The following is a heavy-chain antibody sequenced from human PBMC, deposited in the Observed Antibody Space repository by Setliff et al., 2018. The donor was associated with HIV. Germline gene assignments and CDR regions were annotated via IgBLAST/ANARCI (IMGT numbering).Heavy chain of an antibody. J-gene: IGHJ4*02. D-gene: IGHD3-10*01. CDR3: ARDDGSGRHLLDY. Sequence: SLTCTVSGGSISSGSYYWSWIRQPPGKGLEWIGSIYYSGSTYYNPSLKSRVTISVDTSKNQFSLKLSSVTAADTAVYYCARDDGSGRHLLDYWGQGTLVTVSS. V-gene: IGHV4-39*02. CDR1: GGSISSGSYY. CDR2: IYYSGST.